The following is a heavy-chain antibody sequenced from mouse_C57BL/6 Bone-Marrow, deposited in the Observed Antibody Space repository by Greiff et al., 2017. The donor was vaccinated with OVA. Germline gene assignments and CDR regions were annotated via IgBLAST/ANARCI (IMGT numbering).Heavy chain of an antibody. CDR2: IDPANGNT. J-gene: IGHJ1*03. Sequence: VQLQQSVAELVRPGASVKLSCTASGFNIKNTYMHWVQQRPEQGLEWIGKIDPANGNTKYAPKFQGKATITADTSSNTAYLQLSSLTSEDTAIYYWARRSITTVVATDWYFEGWGTGTTVTVSS. CDR3: ARRSITTVVATDWYFEG. V-gene: IGHV14-3*01. CDR1: GFNIKNTY. D-gene: IGHD1-1*01.